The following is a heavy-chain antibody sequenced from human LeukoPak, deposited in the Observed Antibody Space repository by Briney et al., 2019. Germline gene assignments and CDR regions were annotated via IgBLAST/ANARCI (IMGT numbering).Heavy chain of an antibody. Sequence: GGSLELSFEASGFTFISYAMSWVRQAPGKGREGVSAIIGSGVSTYYADSVKGRCTISRDNSKNTLYLQMNTLRAEVTAVYYCAKDSNMVRPPRGYFQHWGQGTLVTVSS. CDR3: AKDSNMVRPPRGYFQH. J-gene: IGHJ1*01. V-gene: IGHV3-23*01. CDR1: GFTFISYA. CDR2: IIGSGVST. D-gene: IGHD3-10*01.